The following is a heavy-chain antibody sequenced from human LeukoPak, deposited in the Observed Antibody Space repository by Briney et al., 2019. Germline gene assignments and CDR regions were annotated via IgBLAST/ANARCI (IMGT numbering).Heavy chain of an antibody. CDR3: ARGPTGWLLTVHFDY. CDR1: GFTFSSYS. J-gene: IGHJ4*02. Sequence: GGSLRLSCAASGFTFSSYSMNWVRQAPGKGLEWVSSISSSSSYIYYADSVKGRFTISRDNAKNSLYLQMNSLRAEDTAVYYCARGPTGWLLTVHFDYWGQGTLVTVSS. V-gene: IGHV3-21*01. D-gene: IGHD3-22*01. CDR2: ISSSSSYI.